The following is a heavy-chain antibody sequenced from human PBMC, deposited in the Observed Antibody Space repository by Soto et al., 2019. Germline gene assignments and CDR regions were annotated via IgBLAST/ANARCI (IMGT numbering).Heavy chain of an antibody. CDR2: IYYSGST. CDR3: ARAACSGGSCYSFHYYYYMDV. CDR1: GGSISSYY. D-gene: IGHD2-15*01. V-gene: IGHV4-59*01. Sequence: SETLSLTCTVSGGSISSYYWSWIRQPPGKGLEWIGYIYYSGSTNYNPSLKSRVTISEDTSKNQFSLKLSSVTAADTAVYYCARAACSGGSCYSFHYYYYMDVWGKGTTVTVSS. J-gene: IGHJ6*03.